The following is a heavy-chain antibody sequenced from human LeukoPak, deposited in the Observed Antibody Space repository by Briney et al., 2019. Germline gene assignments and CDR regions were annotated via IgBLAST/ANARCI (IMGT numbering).Heavy chain of an antibody. CDR3: ARHVGSSDVDF. D-gene: IGHD6-13*01. V-gene: IGHV5-51*01. CDR1: GYRFANYW. CDR2: IYPGDSDT. J-gene: IGHJ4*02. Sequence: GESLKISCKGSGYRFANYWIGWVRQMPGKGLEWMGIIYPGDSDTRYSPSFQGQVTISADKSISTAYLQWSSLQASDTAMYYCARHVGSSDVDFWGQGTLVTLSS.